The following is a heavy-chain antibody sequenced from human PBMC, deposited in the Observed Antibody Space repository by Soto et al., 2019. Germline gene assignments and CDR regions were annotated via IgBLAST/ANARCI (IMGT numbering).Heavy chain of an antibody. V-gene: IGHV1-18*04. CDR2: ISAYNGNT. Sequence: GASVKVSCKASGYTFTSYGISWVRQAPGQGLEWMGWISAYNGNTNYAQKLQGRVTMTTDTSTSTAYMALSSLRSDDTAVYFCARDSSGWRGVSFDYWGQGTPVTVSS. CDR3: ARDSSGWRGVSFDY. J-gene: IGHJ4*02. D-gene: IGHD6-19*01. CDR1: GYTFTSYG.